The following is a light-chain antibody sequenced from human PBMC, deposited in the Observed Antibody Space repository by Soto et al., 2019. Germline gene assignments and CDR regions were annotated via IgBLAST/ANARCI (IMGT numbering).Light chain of an antibody. V-gene: IGLV2-11*01. CDR2: DVS. CDR3: CSYAGSYTWV. Sequence: QSVLTQPRSVSGSPGQSVTISCTGTNSDVGDYNYVSWYQQHPGKAPKLMIYDVSKRPSGVPDRFSGSKSGNTASLTISGLQAEDESDYYFCSYAGSYTWVFGGGTKLTV. J-gene: IGLJ3*02. CDR1: NSDVGDYNY.